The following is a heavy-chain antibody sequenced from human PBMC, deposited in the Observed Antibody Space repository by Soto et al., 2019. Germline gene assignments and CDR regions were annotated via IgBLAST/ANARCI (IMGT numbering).Heavy chain of an antibody. Sequence: GASVKVSCKASGYTFTIYYMHWVRQAPGQGLEWMGGIIPIFGTANYAQKFQGRVTITADESTSTAYMELSSLSSEDTVVYYCARWYSSSGTYYFDYWGQGTLVTVSS. CDR3: ARWYSSSGTYYFDY. V-gene: IGHV1-69*13. J-gene: IGHJ4*02. CDR1: GYTFTIYY. CDR2: IIPIFGTA. D-gene: IGHD6-13*01.